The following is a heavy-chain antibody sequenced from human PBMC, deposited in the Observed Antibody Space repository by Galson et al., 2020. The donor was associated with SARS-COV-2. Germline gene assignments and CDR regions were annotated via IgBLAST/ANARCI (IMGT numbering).Heavy chain of an antibody. D-gene: IGHD2-15*01. Sequence: SETLSLTCTVSGGSISSSSYSWGWIRQPPGKGLQWIGSIYYSGSTYYNPSLKSRVTISVDTSKNQFSLKLSSVTAADTAVYYCAGEVVAATRSVYYGMDVWGQGTTVTVSS. V-gene: IGHV4-39*01. CDR3: AGEVVAATRSVYYGMDV. CDR1: GGSISSSSYS. J-gene: IGHJ6*02. CDR2: IYYSGST.